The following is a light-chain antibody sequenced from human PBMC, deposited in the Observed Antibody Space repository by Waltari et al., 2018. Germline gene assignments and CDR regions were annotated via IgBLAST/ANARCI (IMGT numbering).Light chain of an antibody. Sequence: SYELTQPPSVSVSPGPTASVTCFGAALDPEYTSWYQHKPGQSPVLILYQDSKRPSGTPARFSGSKAGNTATLTISGTQAVDEAAYYCQAWHRNTVIFGGGTELTVL. J-gene: IGLJ2*01. CDR2: QDS. CDR1: ALDPEY. V-gene: IGLV3-1*01. CDR3: QAWHRNTVI.